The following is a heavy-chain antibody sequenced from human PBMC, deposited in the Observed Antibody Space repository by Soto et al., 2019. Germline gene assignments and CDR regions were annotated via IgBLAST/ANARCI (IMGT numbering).Heavy chain of an antibody. D-gene: IGHD2-21*02. J-gene: IGHJ4*02. CDR3: AKDDFTDRGDDYFDY. CDR2: IGASGDIT. V-gene: IGHV3-23*01. Sequence: PGGSLRLSCATSGFTFSNYGIHWVRQAPGKGLEWVAGIGASGDITWYADSVKGRLSISRDNSKNTPYLQLNSLGFEDTAVYYCAKDDFTDRGDDYFDYWGPGTLVTVSS. CDR1: GFTFSNYG.